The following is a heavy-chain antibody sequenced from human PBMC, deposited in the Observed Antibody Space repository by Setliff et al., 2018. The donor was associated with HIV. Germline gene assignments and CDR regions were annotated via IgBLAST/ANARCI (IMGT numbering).Heavy chain of an antibody. CDR3: ARHVYSGGWGYVYHLDS. CDR1: GGSISNYY. D-gene: IGHD6-19*01. CDR2: IYASGST. V-gene: IGHV4-59*08. Sequence: SETLSLTCTVSGGSISNYYWSWIRQPPGKGLEWIGYIYASGSTNFSPSLKSRVTISVDTSKNQFSLKLKSVTAADTAVYFCARHVYSGGWGYVYHLDSWGQGTLVTVSS. J-gene: IGHJ4*02.